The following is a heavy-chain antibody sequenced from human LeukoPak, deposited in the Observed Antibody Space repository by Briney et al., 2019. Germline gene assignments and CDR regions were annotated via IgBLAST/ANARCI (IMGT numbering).Heavy chain of an antibody. J-gene: IGHJ4*02. CDR2: INHSGST. Sequence: SETLSLTCAVYGGSFSGYYWSWIRQPPGKGLEWIGEINHSGSTNSNPSLKSRVTISVDTSKNQFSLKLSSVTAADTAVYYCAGGVGLWFGGNDYWGQGTLVTVSS. D-gene: IGHD3-10*01. V-gene: IGHV4-34*01. CDR3: AGGVGLWFGGNDY. CDR1: GGSFSGYY.